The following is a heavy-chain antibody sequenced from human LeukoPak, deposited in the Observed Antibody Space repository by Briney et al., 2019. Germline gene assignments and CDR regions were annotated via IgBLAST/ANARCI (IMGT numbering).Heavy chain of an antibody. V-gene: IGHV1-18*01. CDR2: ISVYNGHT. J-gene: IGHJ4*02. CDR1: GYTFTNYD. D-gene: IGHD3-22*01. Sequence: ASVTVSCTTSGYTFTNYDVTWVRQAPGQGLEWMGWISVYNGHTNYAQKLQGRVTMTTDTSTSTAYMELRSLRSDDTAVYYCARDESSGYFTGIDYWGQGTLVTVSS. CDR3: ARDESSGYFTGIDY.